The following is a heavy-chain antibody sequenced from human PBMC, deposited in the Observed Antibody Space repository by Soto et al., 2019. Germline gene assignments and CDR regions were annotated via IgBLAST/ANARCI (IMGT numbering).Heavy chain of an antibody. J-gene: IGHJ4*02. CDR2: ISGSGGST. V-gene: IGHV3-23*01. CDR3: AKACGWFGEFDY. Sequence: EVQLLESGGGLVQPGGSLRLSCAASGFTFSSYAMSWVRQAPGKGLEWVSAISGSGGSTYYADSVKGRFTISRDNSKNKLYLQIHSLRAEDTAVYYCAKACGWFGEFDYWGQGALVTVSS. CDR1: GFTFSSYA. D-gene: IGHD3-10*01.